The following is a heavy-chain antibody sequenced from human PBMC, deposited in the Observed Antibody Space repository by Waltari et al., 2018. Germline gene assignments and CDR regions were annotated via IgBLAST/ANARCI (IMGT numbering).Heavy chain of an antibody. J-gene: IGHJ4*02. Sequence: QVQLVESGGGVVQPGRSLRLSCAASGFTFGSSGMHWVRQAPGKGLEWVALISYDGSNKYYADSVKGRFTISRDNSKNTLYLQMNSLRAEDTAVYYCARDRWEQAIDYWGQGTLVTVSS. CDR3: ARDRWEQAIDY. V-gene: IGHV3-30*03. CDR1: GFTFGSSG. D-gene: IGHD1-26*01. CDR2: ISYDGSNK.